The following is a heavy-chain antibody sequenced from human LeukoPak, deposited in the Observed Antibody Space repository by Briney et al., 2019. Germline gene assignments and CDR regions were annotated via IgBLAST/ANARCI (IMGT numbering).Heavy chain of an antibody. Sequence: SETLSLTCTVSGGSISSSSYFWGWIRQPPGKGLEWIGTIYYSGSTYYNPSLKSRVTISVDTSKNQFSPKVSSVTAADTAVYYCARERLVDDAFDIWGQGTMVTVSS. D-gene: IGHD6-19*01. J-gene: IGHJ3*02. CDR1: GGSISSSSYF. V-gene: IGHV4-39*07. CDR3: ARERLVDDAFDI. CDR2: IYYSGST.